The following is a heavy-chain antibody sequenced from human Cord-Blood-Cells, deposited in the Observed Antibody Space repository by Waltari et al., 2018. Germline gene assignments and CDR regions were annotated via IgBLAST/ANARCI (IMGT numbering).Heavy chain of an antibody. Sequence: QVQLVESGGGVVQPGRSLSLSCAASGFTFSSYAMHWVRQAPGKGLEWVTVISYDGSNKYYADSVKGRFTISRDNSKNTLYLQMNSLRAEDTAVYYCARDPCSSTSCDYFDYWGQGTLVTVSS. V-gene: IGHV3-30*04. CDR2: ISYDGSNK. CDR3: ARDPCSSTSCDYFDY. CDR1: GFTFSSYA. J-gene: IGHJ4*02. D-gene: IGHD2-2*01.